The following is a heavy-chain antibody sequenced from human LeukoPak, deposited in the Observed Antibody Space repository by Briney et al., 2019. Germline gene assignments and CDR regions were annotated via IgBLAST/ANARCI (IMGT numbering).Heavy chain of an antibody. CDR2: IIPIFGTA. Sequence: ASVKVSCKASGGTFSSYAISWVRQAPGQGLEWMGGIIPIFGTANYAQKFQGRVTITADKSTSTAYMELSSLRSEDTAVYYCARKGYFDWITGFDPWGQGTLVTVSS. D-gene: IGHD3-9*01. V-gene: IGHV1-69*06. CDR1: GGTFSSYA. J-gene: IGHJ5*02. CDR3: ARKGYFDWITGFDP.